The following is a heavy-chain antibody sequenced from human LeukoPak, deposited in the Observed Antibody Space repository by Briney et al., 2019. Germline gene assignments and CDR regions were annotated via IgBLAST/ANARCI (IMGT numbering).Heavy chain of an antibody. V-gene: IGHV4-39*01. CDR1: GGSISSSSYY. Sequence: SETLSLTCTVSGGSISSSSYYWGWIRQPPGKGLEWIGSIYYSGSTYYNPSLKSRVTISVDTSKNQFSLKLNSVTAADTAVCYCARHFERVRNSWYHDYWGQGTLVTVSS. J-gene: IGHJ4*02. D-gene: IGHD6-13*01. CDR2: IYYSGST. CDR3: ARHFERVRNSWYHDY.